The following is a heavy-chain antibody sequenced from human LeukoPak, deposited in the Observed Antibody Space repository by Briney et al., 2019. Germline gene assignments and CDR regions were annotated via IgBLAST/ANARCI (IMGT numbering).Heavy chain of an antibody. V-gene: IGHV3-23*01. CDR2: ISGSGGST. D-gene: IGHD2-15*01. CDR3: VKHRVCSGASFYNFY. Sequence: GGSLRLSCAASGFTFSSYAMSWVRQAPGKGLEWVSAISGSGGSTYYADSVKGRFTISRDNSKNTLYLQMNSLRDEDTAVYYFVKHRVCSGASFYNFYWGQGTLVTVSS. J-gene: IGHJ4*02. CDR1: GFTFSSYA.